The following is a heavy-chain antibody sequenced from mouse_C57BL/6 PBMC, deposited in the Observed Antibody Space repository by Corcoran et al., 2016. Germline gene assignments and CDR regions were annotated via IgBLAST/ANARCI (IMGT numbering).Heavy chain of an antibody. CDR1: GFSLSTPGMG. CDR3: ARRGDYYGSSFYWYFDV. Sequence: QVTLKESGLGILQSSRSLSLTCSFSGFSLSTPGMGVSCLRQPSGKGLEWLAHIYWDDDKRYNPSLKSRLTISKETSRNQVFLKITSVDTADTATYYCARRGDYYGSSFYWYFDVWGTGTTVTVSS. CDR2: IYWDDDK. V-gene: IGHV8-12*01. J-gene: IGHJ1*03. D-gene: IGHD1-1*01.